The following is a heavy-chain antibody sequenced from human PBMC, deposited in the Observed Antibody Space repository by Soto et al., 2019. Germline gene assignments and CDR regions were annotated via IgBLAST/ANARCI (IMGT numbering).Heavy chain of an antibody. CDR3: ARAVSIVVVPASGWFDP. D-gene: IGHD2-2*01. J-gene: IGHJ5*02. Sequence: PSETLSLTCVVSGYSINNGYYWGWIRQPPGKGLEWIGSIYHSGSTYYNPSLKGRVTISVDTSKNQFSLKLNFVTAADTAVYYCARAVSIVVVPASGWFDPWGHGTLFTVSS. CDR1: GYSINNGYY. V-gene: IGHV4-38-2*01. CDR2: IYHSGST.